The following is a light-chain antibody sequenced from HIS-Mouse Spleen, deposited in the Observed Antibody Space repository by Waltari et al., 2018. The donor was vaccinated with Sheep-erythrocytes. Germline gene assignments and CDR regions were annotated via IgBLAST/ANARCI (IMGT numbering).Light chain of an antibody. CDR2: AAS. Sequence: DIQMTQTPSSLPASVGERCTITCRANQSISSYFNWYQQKPGKAPKLLIYAASSLQSGVPSRFSGSGSGTDFTLTISSLQPEDFATYYCQQSYSTPRTFGQGTKVEIK. CDR1: QSISSY. V-gene: IGKV1-39*01. CDR3: QQSYSTPRT. J-gene: IGKJ1*01.